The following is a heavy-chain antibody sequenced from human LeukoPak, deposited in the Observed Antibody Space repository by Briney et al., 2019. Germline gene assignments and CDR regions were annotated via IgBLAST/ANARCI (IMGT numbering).Heavy chain of an antibody. Sequence: KPSGTLSLTCAVSGGSISSSNWWSWVRQPPGKGLEWIGEIYHSGSTNYNPSLKSRVTISVDKSKNQFSQKLSSVTAADTAVYYCARPKGKMYPYDAFDIWGQGTMVTVSS. D-gene: IGHD2-2*01. CDR2: IYHSGST. V-gene: IGHV4-4*02. J-gene: IGHJ3*02. CDR3: ARPKGKMYPYDAFDI. CDR1: GGSISSSNW.